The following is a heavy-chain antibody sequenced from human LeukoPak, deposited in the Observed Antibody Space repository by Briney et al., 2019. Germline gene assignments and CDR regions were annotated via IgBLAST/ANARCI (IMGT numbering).Heavy chain of an antibody. J-gene: IGHJ4*02. V-gene: IGHV4-4*02. Sequence: SETLSLTCAVSGGSISSINWWSWVRQAPGKGLEWIREIYHTGSTNYNPSLKSRVTISVDKSKNHFSLNLSSVTAADTAVYYCARVGYHYYDSTGYSNFDYWGQGTLVTVSS. CDR1: GGSISSINW. D-gene: IGHD3-22*01. CDR3: ARVGYHYYDSTGYSNFDY. CDR2: IYHTGST.